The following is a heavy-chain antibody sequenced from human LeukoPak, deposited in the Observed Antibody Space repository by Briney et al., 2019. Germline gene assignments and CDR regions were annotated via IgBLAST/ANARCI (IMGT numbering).Heavy chain of an antibody. D-gene: IGHD1-26*01. CDR1: GITFTDYW. CDR2: IHKAGTES. V-gene: IGHV3-7*01. J-gene: IGHJ4*02. Sequence: GSPLRLSCAASGITFTDYWMTWVGQVPGKGLNWVANIHKAGTESYYVVSVKGRFAISRDNAKNSLYLQLSSLRVDDTAVYYCARVGTWELQRVFDYWGQGTLVTVSS. CDR3: ARVGTWELQRVFDY.